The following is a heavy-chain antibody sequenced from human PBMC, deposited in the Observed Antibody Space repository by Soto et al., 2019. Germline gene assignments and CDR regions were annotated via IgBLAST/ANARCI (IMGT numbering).Heavy chain of an antibody. V-gene: IGHV1-24*01. D-gene: IGHD3-10*01. CDR3: ATFSYGSGRPPYYYYGMVV. J-gene: IGHJ6*02. CDR2: FDPEDGET. Sequence: ASVKVSCKVSGYTLTELSMHWVRQAPGKGLEWMGGFDPEDGETIYAQKFQGRVTMTEDTSTDTAYMELSSLRSEDTAVYYCATFSYGSGRPPYYYYGMVVWGQGTTVTVSS. CDR1: GYTLTELS.